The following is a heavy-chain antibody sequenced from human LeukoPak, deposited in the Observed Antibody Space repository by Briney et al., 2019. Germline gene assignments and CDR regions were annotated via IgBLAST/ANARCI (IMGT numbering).Heavy chain of an antibody. Sequence: PSETLSLTCTVSGGSISSGGYYWSWIRQHPGQGLEWIGYIYYSGSTYYNPSLKSRVTISVDTSKNQFSLKLSSVTAADTAVYYCAREWRVYGSGSYYNEFWFDPWGQGTLVTVSS. CDR1: GGSISSGGYY. J-gene: IGHJ5*02. CDR2: IYYSGST. D-gene: IGHD3-10*01. V-gene: IGHV4-31*03. CDR3: AREWRVYGSGSYYNEFWFDP.